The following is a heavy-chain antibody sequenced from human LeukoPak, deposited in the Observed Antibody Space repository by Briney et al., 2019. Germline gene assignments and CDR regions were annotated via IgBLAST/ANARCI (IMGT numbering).Heavy chain of an antibody. J-gene: IGHJ3*02. CDR2: IYYSGST. V-gene: IGHV4-31*03. CDR3: ARGVVVPADPSAFDI. CDR1: GGSISSGGYY. Sequence: SQTLSHTCTVSGGSISSGGYYWSWIRQHPGKGLEWIGYIYYSGSTYYNPSLKSRVTISVDTSKNQFSLKLSSVTAADTAVYYCARGVVVPADPSAFDIWGQGTMVTVSS. D-gene: IGHD2-2*01.